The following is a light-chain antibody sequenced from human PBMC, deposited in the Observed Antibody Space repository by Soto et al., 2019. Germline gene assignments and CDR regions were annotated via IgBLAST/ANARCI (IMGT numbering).Light chain of an antibody. CDR3: QQRTTGT. CDR1: QSISNF. CDR2: DAS. J-gene: IGKJ4*01. V-gene: IGKV3-11*01. Sequence: EIVLTQSPATLSLSPGDSATLSCRASQSISNFLAWYQQKPGQAPRLLIYDASHRVTGVPGRFSCSGSGTDFTRTISSLEPDDFAVYHCQQRTTGTFGGGTKVEI.